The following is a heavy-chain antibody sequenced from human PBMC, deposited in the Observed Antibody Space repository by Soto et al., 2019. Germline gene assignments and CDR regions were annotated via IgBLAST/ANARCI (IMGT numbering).Heavy chain of an antibody. CDR2: IYYSGST. J-gene: IGHJ6*02. CDR3: ARDMYDFWSGPHYYYYGMXV. CDR1: GGSISSYC. D-gene: IGHD3-3*01. V-gene: IGHV4-59*01. Sequence: AETLSLTCTVSGGSISSYCWSWIRQPPGKGLEWIGYIYYSGSTNYTPSIKSRVTISVDASKNQFSLKLSSVTAADTAVYYCARDMYDFWSGPHYYYYGMXVWGQGTTVTVXS.